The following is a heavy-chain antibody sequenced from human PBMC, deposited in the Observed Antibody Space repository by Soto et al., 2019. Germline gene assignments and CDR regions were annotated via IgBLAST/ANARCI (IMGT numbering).Heavy chain of an antibody. CDR2: INAGNGNT. D-gene: IGHD6-19*01. V-gene: IGHV1-3*01. CDR3: ARDGAVAGDSNFDY. Sequence: ASVKVSCTASGYTFTRYAMHWVRQAPGQRLEWMGWINAGNGNTKYSQKFQGRVTIITDTSASTAYMELSSLRSEDTAVYYCARDGAVAGDSNFDYWGQGTLVTVSS. J-gene: IGHJ4*02. CDR1: GYTFTRYA.